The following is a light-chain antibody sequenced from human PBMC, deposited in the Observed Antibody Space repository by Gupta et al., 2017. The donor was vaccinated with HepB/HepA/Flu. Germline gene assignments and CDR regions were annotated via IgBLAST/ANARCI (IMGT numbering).Light chain of an antibody. V-gene: IGLV2-8*01. CDR1: SSDVGGYNY. CDR2: EVS. Sequence: QSALTQPASASGSPGQSITISCTGTSSDVGGYNYVSWYQQHPGKAPKLMIYEVSKRPSGFPHLFGSSNGSTAASLTFSVHHAEDDAYYCCSSYASSNNVVFGGGTKLTVL. J-gene: IGLJ3*02. CDR3: SSYASSNNVV.